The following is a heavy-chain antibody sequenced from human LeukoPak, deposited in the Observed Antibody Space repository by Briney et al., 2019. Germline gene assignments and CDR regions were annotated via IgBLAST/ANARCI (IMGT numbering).Heavy chain of an antibody. CDR2: ISDSGGSI. D-gene: IGHD6-6*01. J-gene: IGHJ4*02. Sequence: GGSLRLSCAASGFTFSSYGMSWVRQAPGKGLEWVSGISDSGGSIYYAQSVKGRFTISRDNSKNTLYLQMHSLRAEDTAVYYCAKDLKQLANFDCWGQGTLVTVSS. CDR1: GFTFSSYG. V-gene: IGHV3-23*01. CDR3: AKDLKQLANFDC.